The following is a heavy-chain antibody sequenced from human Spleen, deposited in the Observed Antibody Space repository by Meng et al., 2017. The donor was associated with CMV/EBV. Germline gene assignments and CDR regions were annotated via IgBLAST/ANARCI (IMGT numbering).Heavy chain of an antibody. Sequence: ASVQVSCKASGYTFTGYAMHWVRQAPGQRLEWMGWSNAGNANTKYSQEFQGRVTITRDTSASTSYMELSRLRAEDTAVYYCAKDRVPFWSGLTDYFDYWGQGTLVTVSS. CDR3: AKDRVPFWSGLTDYFDY. J-gene: IGHJ4*02. D-gene: IGHD3-3*01. CDR2: SNAGNANT. V-gene: IGHV1-3*02. CDR1: GYTFTGYA.